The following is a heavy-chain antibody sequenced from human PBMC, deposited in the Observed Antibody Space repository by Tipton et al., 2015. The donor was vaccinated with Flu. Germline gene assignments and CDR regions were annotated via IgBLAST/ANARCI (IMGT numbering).Heavy chain of an antibody. V-gene: IGHV3-53*01. D-gene: IGHD3-22*01. CDR1: GFTVSTNG. CDR3: AREFYESARHYYYGMDV. J-gene: IGHJ6*02. CDR2: IYSGGTT. Sequence: SLRLSCAVSGFTVSTNGRSWVRLAPGKGLEWVSIIYSGGTTYYADSVKGRFTISRDNSKNTLFLQMDSLRAEDTAVYYCAREFYESARHYYYGMDVWGQGTTVTVSS.